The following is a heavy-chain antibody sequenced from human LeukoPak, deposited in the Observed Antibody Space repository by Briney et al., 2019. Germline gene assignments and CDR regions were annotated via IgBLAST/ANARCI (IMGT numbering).Heavy chain of an antibody. D-gene: IGHD3-3*01. V-gene: IGHV3-74*01. CDR3: ARAYYDFWSGYYGEPYYFDH. CDR2: INSDGSST. J-gene: IGHJ4*02. Sequence: PGGSLRLSCAASGFTFSSYWMHWVRQAPGKGLVWVSRINSDGSSTSYADSVKGRFTISRDNAKNTLYLQMNSLRAEDTAVYYCARAYYDFWSGYYGEPYYFDHWGQGTLVTVAS. CDR1: GFTFSSYW.